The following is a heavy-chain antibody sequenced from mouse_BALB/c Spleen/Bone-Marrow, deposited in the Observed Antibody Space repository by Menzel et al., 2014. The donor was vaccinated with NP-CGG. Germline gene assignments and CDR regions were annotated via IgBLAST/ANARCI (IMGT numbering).Heavy chain of an antibody. CDR2: INPDSSTI. CDR1: GFDFSRYW. D-gene: IGHD2-1*01. V-gene: IGHV4-1*02. Sequence: EVKLVESGGGLVQPGGSLKLSCAASGFDFSRYWMSWVRQAPGKGLEWIGEINPDSSTINYTPSLKDKFIISRDNAKNTLYLQMSKVRSEGTALYYCARPGWGNYVFVYWGQGTLVTVST. J-gene: IGHJ3*01. CDR3: ARPGWGNYVFVY.